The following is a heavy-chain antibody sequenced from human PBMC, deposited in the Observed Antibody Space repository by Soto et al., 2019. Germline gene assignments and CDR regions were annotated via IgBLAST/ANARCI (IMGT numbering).Heavy chain of an antibody. CDR1: GDSVSSNSAA. CDR3: ARGDVIDI. CDR2: TYYRSKWKT. V-gene: IGHV6-1*01. J-gene: IGHJ3*02. Sequence: SQTLSLTCAISGDSVSSNSAAWNWVRQSPSRGLEWLGRTYYRSKWKTDYAVSVRGRITISPDTSKNQFSLQLNSVTPGDTAVYYCARGDVIDIWGRATMVTVSS.